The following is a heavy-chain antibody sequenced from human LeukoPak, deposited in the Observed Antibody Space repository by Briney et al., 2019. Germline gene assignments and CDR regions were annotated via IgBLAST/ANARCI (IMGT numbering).Heavy chain of an antibody. CDR2: IYDSGTT. V-gene: IGHV4-39*01. D-gene: IGHD3-10*01. Sequence: PSETLSLTCTVSGGSISSRPYYWGWIRQPPGKGLEWIGTIYDSGTTYYNPSLKSRVIISMDTSKNQFSLKLSSVTAADTAVYYCARARGVSGGNYWGQGTLVTVSS. CDR1: GGSISSRPYY. CDR3: ARARGVSGGNY. J-gene: IGHJ4*02.